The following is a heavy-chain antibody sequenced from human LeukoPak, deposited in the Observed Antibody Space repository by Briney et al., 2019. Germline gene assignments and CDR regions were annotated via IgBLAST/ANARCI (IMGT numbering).Heavy chain of an antibody. CDR2: INSSSGYI. Sequence: PGGSLRLSCAASGFTFRNYNMNWVRQAPGKGLEWVSSINSSSGYIYYADSVKGRFTISRDNSKNTLYLQMNSLRAEDTAVYYCAKGVSIVVVPYYFDYWGQGTLVTVSS. V-gene: IGHV3-21*04. CDR3: AKGVSIVVVPYYFDY. D-gene: IGHD2-2*01. CDR1: GFTFRNYN. J-gene: IGHJ4*02.